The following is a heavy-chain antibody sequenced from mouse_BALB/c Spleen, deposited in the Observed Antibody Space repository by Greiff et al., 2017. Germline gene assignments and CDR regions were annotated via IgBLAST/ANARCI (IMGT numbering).Heavy chain of an antibody. J-gene: IGHJ3*01. D-gene: IGHD2-14*01. V-gene: IGHV1-77*01. CDR3: ARNRLLRPAWFAY. Sequence: QVQLKQSGAELARPGASVKLSCKASGYTFTDYYFNWVKQRTGQGLVWFGEFYPGSGNNYYNEKSKGKATRTADKSSSTAYMQLSSLTSEDAAVDFCARNRLLRPAWFAYWGQGTLVTVSA. CDR1: GYTFTDYY. CDR2: FYPGSGNN.